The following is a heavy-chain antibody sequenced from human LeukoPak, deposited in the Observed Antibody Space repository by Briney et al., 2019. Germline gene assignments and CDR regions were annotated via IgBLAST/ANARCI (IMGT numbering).Heavy chain of an antibody. D-gene: IGHD3-9*01. Sequence: PGGSLRLSCAASGFTFSSYSMNWVRQAPGKGLEWVSSISSGSSYIYYADSVKGRFTISRDNAKNSLYLQMNSLRAEDTAVYYCARDHGYDILTGYYPFDYWGQGTLVTVSS. CDR2: ISSGSSYI. CDR1: GFTFSSYS. CDR3: ARDHGYDILTGYYPFDY. V-gene: IGHV3-21*01. J-gene: IGHJ4*02.